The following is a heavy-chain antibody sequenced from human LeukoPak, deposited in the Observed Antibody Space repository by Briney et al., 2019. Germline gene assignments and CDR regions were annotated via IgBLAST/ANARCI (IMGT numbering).Heavy chain of an antibody. D-gene: IGHD4-17*01. CDR3: ARVSTVTRLGFDY. CDR2: ISSSSSSYI. Sequence: GGSLRLSCAASGFTFSSYSMNWVRQAPGKGLEWVSSISSSSSSYIYYADSVKGRFTISRDNAKNSLYLQMNSLRAEDTAVYYCARVSTVTRLGFDYWGQGTLVTVSS. J-gene: IGHJ4*02. V-gene: IGHV3-21*01. CDR1: GFTFSSYS.